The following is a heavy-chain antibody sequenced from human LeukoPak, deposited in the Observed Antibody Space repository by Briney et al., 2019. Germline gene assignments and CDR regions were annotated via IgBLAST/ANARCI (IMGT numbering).Heavy chain of an antibody. V-gene: IGHV4-30-4*01. CDR3: ARDRAKSYYYDSSGYYYGWFDP. J-gene: IGHJ5*02. D-gene: IGHD3-22*01. Sequence: PSETLSLTCTVSGGSISSGDYYWSWIRQPPGKGLEWIGYIYYSGSTYYNPSLKSRVTISVDTSKNQFSLKLSSVTAADTAVYYCARDRAKSYYYDSSGYYYGWFDPWGQGTLVTVSS. CDR2: IYYSGST. CDR1: GGSISSGDYY.